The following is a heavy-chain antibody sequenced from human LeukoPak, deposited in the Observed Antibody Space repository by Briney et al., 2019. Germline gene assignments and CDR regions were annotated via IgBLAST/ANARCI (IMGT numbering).Heavy chain of an antibody. CDR1: GYTFTSDY. CDR2: INPSGGST. D-gene: IGHD3-22*01. V-gene: IGHV1-46*03. CDR3: ARDPTYYYDSSGYPLYYFDY. J-gene: IGHJ4*02. Sequence: ASVKVSCKXSGYTFTSDYMHWVRQAPRQGLEWMGIINPSGGSTSYAQKFQGRVTMTRDTSTSTVYMELSSLRSEDTAVYYCARDPTYYYDSSGYPLYYFDYWGQGTLVTVSS.